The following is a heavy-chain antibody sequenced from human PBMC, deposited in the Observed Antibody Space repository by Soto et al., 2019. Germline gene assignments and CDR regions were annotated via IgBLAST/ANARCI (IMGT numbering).Heavy chain of an antibody. CDR3: AKDPRVAVAGTSVVVNY. D-gene: IGHD6-19*01. J-gene: IGHJ4*02. V-gene: IGHV3-23*01. CDR2: ISGSGGST. CDR1: GFTFSSYA. Sequence: GGSLRLSCAASGFTFSSYAMSWVRQAPGKGLEWVSAISGSGGSTYYADSVKGRFTISRDNSKNTLYLQMNSLKAEDTAVYYCAKDPRVAVAGTSVVVNYWGQGTLVTVSS.